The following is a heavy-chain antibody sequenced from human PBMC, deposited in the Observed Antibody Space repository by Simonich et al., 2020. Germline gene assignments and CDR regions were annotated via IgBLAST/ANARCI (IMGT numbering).Heavy chain of an antibody. J-gene: IGHJ5*02. D-gene: IGHD6-13*01. Sequence: QVQLVESGGGVVQPGRSLRLSCAASGFTFSSYGMHWVRQAPGKGREGVAVIWYDGSNKYYADSVKGRFTISRDNSKNTLYLQMNSLRAEDTAVYYCARAYSSSWYNWFDPWGQGTLVTVSS. CDR1: GFTFSSYG. V-gene: IGHV3-33*01. CDR2: IWYDGSNK. CDR3: ARAYSSSWYNWFDP.